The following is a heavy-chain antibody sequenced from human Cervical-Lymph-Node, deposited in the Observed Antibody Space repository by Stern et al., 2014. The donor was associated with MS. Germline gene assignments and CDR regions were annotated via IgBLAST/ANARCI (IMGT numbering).Heavy chain of an antibody. J-gene: IGHJ4*02. CDR2: ISAYNGNT. CDR1: GYTFTSYG. V-gene: IGHV1-18*04. CDR3: ARVGTLLEWFLPLDY. Sequence: VQLVESGAEVKKPGASVKVSCKASGYTFTSYGISWVRQAPGQGLEGMGWISAYNGNTNYAQKLQGRVTMTTDTSTSTAYMELRSLRSDDTAVYYCARVGTLLEWFLPLDYWGQGTLVTVSS. D-gene: IGHD3-3*01.